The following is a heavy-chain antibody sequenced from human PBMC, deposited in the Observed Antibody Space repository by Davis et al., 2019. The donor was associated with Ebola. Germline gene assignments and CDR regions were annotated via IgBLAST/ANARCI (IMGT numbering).Heavy chain of an antibody. CDR3: VKKGPLVPGNSWFDA. D-gene: IGHD1-1*01. J-gene: IGHJ5*02. CDR2: INEDGSSR. V-gene: IGHV3-7*03. Sequence: GESLKISCSGSGFTSSSYWMMWVRLAPGKGFDWVANINEDGSSRYYVDSVKGRFTISRDNSKNTLYLQMNSLRVEDSAVYHCVKKGPLVPGNSWFDAWGQGTLVTVSS. CDR1: GFTSSSYW.